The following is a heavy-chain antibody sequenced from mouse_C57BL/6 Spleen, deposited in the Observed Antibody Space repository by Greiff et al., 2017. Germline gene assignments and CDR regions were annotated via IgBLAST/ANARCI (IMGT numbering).Heavy chain of an antibody. CDR1: GYTFTDYE. Sequence: VQLQQSGAELVRPGASVTLSCKASGYTFTDYEMHWVKQTSVHGLEWIGAIDPETGGTAYNQKFKGKAILTADKSSSTAYMELRSLTSEDSAVYYCTRPVVAGDYWGQGTTLTVSS. D-gene: IGHD1-1*01. J-gene: IGHJ2*01. CDR2: IDPETGGT. CDR3: TRPVVAGDY. V-gene: IGHV1-15*01.